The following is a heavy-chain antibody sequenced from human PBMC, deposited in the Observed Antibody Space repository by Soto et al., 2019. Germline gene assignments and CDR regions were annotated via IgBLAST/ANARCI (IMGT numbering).Heavy chain of an antibody. V-gene: IGHV1-69*02. CDR2: IIPILGIA. D-gene: IGHD5-12*01. J-gene: IGHJ4*02. CDR1: GGTFSSYT. CDR3: ASDEGEYSGYDLYYFDY. Sequence: SVKVSCKASGGTFSSYTISWVRQAPGQGLEWMGRIIPILGIANYAQKFQGRVTITWDKSTSTVYMELSSLRSEDTAVYYCASDEGEYSGYDLYYFDYWGQGTLVTVSS.